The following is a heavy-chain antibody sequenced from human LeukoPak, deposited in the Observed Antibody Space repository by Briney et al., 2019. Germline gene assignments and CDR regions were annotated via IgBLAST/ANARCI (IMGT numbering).Heavy chain of an antibody. CDR1: GYTFTSYG. J-gene: IGHJ4*02. CDR3: ARVVHYYDSSGYSY. Sequence: ASVKVSCKASGYTFTSYGISWVRQPPGQGLEWMGWISAYNGNTNYAQKLQGRVTMTTDTSTSTAYMELRSLRSDDTAVYYCARVVHYYDSSGYSYWGQGTLVTVSS. CDR2: ISAYNGNT. D-gene: IGHD3-22*01. V-gene: IGHV1-18*01.